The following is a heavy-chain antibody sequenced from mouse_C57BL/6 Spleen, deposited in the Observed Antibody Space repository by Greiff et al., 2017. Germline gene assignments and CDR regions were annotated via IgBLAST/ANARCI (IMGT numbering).Heavy chain of an antibody. V-gene: IGHV3-6*01. J-gene: IGHJ4*01. D-gene: IGHD1-1*01. CDR1: GYSITSGYY. CDR3: ARDGDYGSSYIAMDY. CDR2: ISYDGSN. Sequence: EVKLMESGPGLVKPSQSLSLTCSVTGYSITSGYYWNWIRQFPGNKLEWMGYISYDGSNNYNPSLKNRISITRDTSKNQFFLKLNSVTTEDTATYYCARDGDYGSSYIAMDYWGQGTSVTVSS.